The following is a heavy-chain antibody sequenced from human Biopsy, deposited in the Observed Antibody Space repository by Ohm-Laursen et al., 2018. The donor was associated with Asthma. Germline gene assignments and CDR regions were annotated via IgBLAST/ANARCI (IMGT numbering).Heavy chain of an antibody. CDR1: GFTFSSYG. J-gene: IGHJ4*02. D-gene: IGHD5-24*01. CDR3: ARDMNRDGWYFDY. Sequence: SLRLSCAASGFTFSSYGMHWVRQAPGKGLEWVAVISYDGSNKYYADSVKGRFTISRDNSKNTLYLQMNGLRGDDTAVYYCARDMNRDGWYFDYWGQGTLVTVSS. V-gene: IGHV3-30*03. CDR2: ISYDGSNK.